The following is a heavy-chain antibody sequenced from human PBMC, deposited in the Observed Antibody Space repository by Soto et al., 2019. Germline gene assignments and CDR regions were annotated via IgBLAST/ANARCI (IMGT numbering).Heavy chain of an antibody. V-gene: IGHV1-69*01. CDR1: GGSFTYT. CDR3: ARLHSHGTYGMDV. D-gene: IGHD5-18*01. Sequence: QMHLVQSGAEVKKPGSSVKVSCKASGGSFTYTLSWVRQAPRQGLEWMGGIIPIFGTTNYAQKFQGRVTITADESTKTAYMELSTLRSEDTAVYYCARLHSHGTYGMDVWGQGTTVTVSS. CDR2: IIPIFGTT. J-gene: IGHJ6*02.